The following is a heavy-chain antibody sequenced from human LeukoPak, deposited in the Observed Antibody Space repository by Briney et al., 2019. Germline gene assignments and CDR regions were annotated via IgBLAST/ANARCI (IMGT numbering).Heavy chain of an antibody. CDR3: ARETLLVGASYYYYMDV. V-gene: IGHV4-39*07. Sequence: SETLSLTCTVSGASITSSGYYWGWIRQPPGKGLEWIGTIYHSGSTYYNPSLKSRVTISVDTSKNQFSLKLSSVTAADTAVYYCARETLLVGASYYYYMDVWGKGTTVTISS. CDR1: GASITSSGYY. D-gene: IGHD1-26*01. CDR2: IYHSGST. J-gene: IGHJ6*03.